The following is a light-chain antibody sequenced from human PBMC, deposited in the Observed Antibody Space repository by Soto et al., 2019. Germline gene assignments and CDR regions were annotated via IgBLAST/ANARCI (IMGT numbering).Light chain of an antibody. CDR2: DAS. V-gene: IGKV1-5*01. Sequence: DIQMTQSPSSLSASVGDRITIPCRASQGISSYLAWYQQKPGKAPKLLIYDASSLESGVPSRFSGTGLGTEFTLTISSLQPDDFATYYCQHYNSYSEAFGQGTKVDIK. CDR3: QHYNSYSEA. J-gene: IGKJ1*01. CDR1: QGISSY.